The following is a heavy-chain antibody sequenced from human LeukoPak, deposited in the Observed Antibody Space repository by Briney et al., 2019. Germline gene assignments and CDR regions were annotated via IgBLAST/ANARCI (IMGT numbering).Heavy chain of an antibody. CDR2: SST. J-gene: IGHJ4*02. D-gene: IGHD5-18*01. V-gene: IGHV4-39*01. Sequence: SETLSLTCTVSGGSISSSSYFWGWIRQPPGKGLEWNASSSTYNNPSLKSRVTISVDTSTNQFSLKLTSVTAADTAVYYCATIQPGYWGQGTLVTVSS. CDR1: GGSISSSSYF. CDR3: ATIQPGY.